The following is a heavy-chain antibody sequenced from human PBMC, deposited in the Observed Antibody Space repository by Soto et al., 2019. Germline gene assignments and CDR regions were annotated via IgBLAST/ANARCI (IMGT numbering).Heavy chain of an antibody. Sequence: SETLSLTCTVSGGSISSSSYYWGWIRQPPGKGLEWIGSIYYSGSTYYNPSLKSRVTISVDTSKNQFSLKLSSVTAADTAVYYCARIGDYYDSSGYFDYWGQGTLVTVSS. V-gene: IGHV4-39*01. D-gene: IGHD3-22*01. CDR1: GGSISSSSYY. CDR2: IYYSGST. CDR3: ARIGDYYDSSGYFDY. J-gene: IGHJ4*02.